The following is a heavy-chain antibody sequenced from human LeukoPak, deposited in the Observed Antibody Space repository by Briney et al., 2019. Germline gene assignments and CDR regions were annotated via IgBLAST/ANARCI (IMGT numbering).Heavy chain of an antibody. D-gene: IGHD2-2*01. J-gene: IGHJ6*02. Sequence: SETLSLTCTVSGGSISSGGHYWSWIRQHPGKGLEWIGYIYYSGSTYYNPSLKSRVAISVDTSKNQFSLKLSSVTAADTAVYYCARDQVVVPTNSYGMDVWGQGTTVTVSS. CDR2: IYYSGST. CDR1: GGSISSGGHY. V-gene: IGHV4-31*03. CDR3: ARDQVVVPTNSYGMDV.